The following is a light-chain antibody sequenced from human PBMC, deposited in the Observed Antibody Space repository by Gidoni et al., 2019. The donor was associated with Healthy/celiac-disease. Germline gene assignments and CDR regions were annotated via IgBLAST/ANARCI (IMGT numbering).Light chain of an antibody. CDR3: QRYNNWPPTWT. CDR1: QSVSSN. Sequence: EIVMPQSPATLSVSPGERATLSCRASQSVSSNLAWYQQKPGQAPRLLIYGASTRATGIPARFSGSGAGTEFTLTISSLQSEELAVYYCQRYNNWPPTWTFXQXTKVEIK. J-gene: IGKJ1*01. CDR2: GAS. V-gene: IGKV3-15*01.